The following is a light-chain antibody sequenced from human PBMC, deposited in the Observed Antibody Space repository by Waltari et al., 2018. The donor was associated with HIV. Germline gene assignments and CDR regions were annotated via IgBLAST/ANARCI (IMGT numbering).Light chain of an antibody. CDR2: SST. CDR1: TGPVGNGHY. J-gene: IGLJ2*01. Sequence: QTVVTQEPSLTVSPGGTITLTCSSATGPVGNGHYVNWFQQKPGQPPRPLIYSSTRRHPLTPERFSGSLVCDRAALTLSNVWPEDQADYYCMLFFRTSYLFGGGTKVTVL. CDR3: MLFFRTSYL. V-gene: IGLV7-43*01.